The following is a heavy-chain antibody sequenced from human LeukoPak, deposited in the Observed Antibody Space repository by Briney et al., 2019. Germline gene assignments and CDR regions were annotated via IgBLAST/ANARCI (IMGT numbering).Heavy chain of an antibody. CDR2: IKQDGSEK. J-gene: IGHJ4*02. D-gene: IGHD6-6*01. Sequence: GGSLRLSCAASGFTFSSYWMSWVRQAPGKGLEWVANIKQDGSEKYYVDSVKGRFTISRDNAKNSLYLQMNSLRAEDTALYYCAKDIRSSSSSAQFDYWGQGTLVTVSS. CDR3: AKDIRSSSSSAQFDY. V-gene: IGHV3-7*03. CDR1: GFTFSSYW.